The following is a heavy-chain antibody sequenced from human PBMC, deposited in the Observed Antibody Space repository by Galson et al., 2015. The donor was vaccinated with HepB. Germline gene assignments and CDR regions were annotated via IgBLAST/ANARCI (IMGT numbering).Heavy chain of an antibody. V-gene: IGHV1-18*01. CDR2: ISGYLGNT. Sequence: SVKVSCKASGYTFSNYGISWVRQAPGQGLEWIGWISGYLGNTNYAQNVQGRVTMTIDTSTSTVYMELRSLRSDDTAVYYCARDMRRYSSGWANDFWGQGTLVTVSS. CDR3: ARDMRRYSSGWANDF. J-gene: IGHJ4*02. CDR1: GYTFSNYG. D-gene: IGHD6-19*01.